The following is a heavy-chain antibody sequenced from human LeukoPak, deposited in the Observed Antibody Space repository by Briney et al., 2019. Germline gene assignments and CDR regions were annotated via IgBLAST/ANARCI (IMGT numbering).Heavy chain of an antibody. Sequence: SETLSLTCTVSGGSISSSSYYWGWIRQPPGKGLEWIGSIYYSGSTYYNPSLKSRVTISVDTSKNQFSLKLSSVTAADTAVYYCARESDSSGYFDYWGQGTLVTVSS. J-gene: IGHJ4*02. CDR3: ARESDSSGYFDY. CDR1: GGSISSSSYY. D-gene: IGHD3-22*01. CDR2: IYYSGST. V-gene: IGHV4-39*02.